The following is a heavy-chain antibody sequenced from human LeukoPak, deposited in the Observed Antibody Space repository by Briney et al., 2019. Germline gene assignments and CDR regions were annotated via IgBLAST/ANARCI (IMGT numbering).Heavy chain of an antibody. V-gene: IGHV3-33*06. CDR3: AKVPNYYYYMDV. J-gene: IGHJ6*03. CDR1: GLSFRGFE. Sequence: GGSLRLSCVGSGLSFRGFELNWVRQAPGKGLEWVAVIWYDGSNKYYADSVKGRFTISRDNSKNTLYLQMNSLRAEGTAVYYCAKVPNYYYYMDVWGKGTTVTVSS. CDR2: IWYDGSNK.